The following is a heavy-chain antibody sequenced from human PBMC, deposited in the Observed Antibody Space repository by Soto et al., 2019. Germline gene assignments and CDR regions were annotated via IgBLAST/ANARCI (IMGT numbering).Heavy chain of an antibody. CDR2: MSRSSTYT. CDR1: GFTFSDYD. J-gene: IGHJ5*02. CDR3: ARGPHYYTSGSYFRTVMFDP. V-gene: IGHV3-11*05. D-gene: IGHD3-10*01. Sequence: QVQLVESGGGLVKPGGSLRLSCAASGFTFSDYDMTWIRQAPGKGLEWVSSMSRSSTYTNYADSVKGRFTISRDNAKNSLDLQMNSLRVDDTAVYYCARGPHYYTSGSYFRTVMFDPWGQGTLVSVSS.